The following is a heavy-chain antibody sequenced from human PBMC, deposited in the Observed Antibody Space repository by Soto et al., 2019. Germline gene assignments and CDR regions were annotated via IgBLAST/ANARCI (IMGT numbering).Heavy chain of an antibody. CDR3: AKGGRQWLVTSDFNY. D-gene: IGHD6-19*01. CDR1: GFTFSTYS. J-gene: IGHJ4*02. CDR2: ISGTSSTI. V-gene: IGHV3-48*01. Sequence: GGSLRLSCAASGFTFSTYSMNWVRQAPGKGLEWVSYISGTSSTIYYADSVQGRFTISRDSSKNTVSLEMTSLRAEDTAVYYCAKGGRQWLVTSDFNYWGQGALVTVS.